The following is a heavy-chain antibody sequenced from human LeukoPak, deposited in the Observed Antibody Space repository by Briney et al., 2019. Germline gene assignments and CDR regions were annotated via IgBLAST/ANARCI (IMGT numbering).Heavy chain of an antibody. V-gene: IGHV4-61*02. J-gene: IGHJ4*02. CDR1: GGSISSGSYY. CDR3: ARLDDTAMVPQDY. CDR2: IYSSGST. Sequence: PSQTLSLTCTVSGGSISSGSYYWNWIRQPAGKGLEWIGRIYSSGSTNYNPSLKSRVTISVDTSKNQFSLKLSSVTAADTAVYYCARLDDTAMVPQDYWGQGTLVTVSS. D-gene: IGHD5-18*01.